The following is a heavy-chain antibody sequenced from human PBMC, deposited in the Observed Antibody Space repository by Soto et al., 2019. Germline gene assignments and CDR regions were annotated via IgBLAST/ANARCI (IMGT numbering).Heavy chain of an antibody. D-gene: IGHD5-18*01. Sequence: SVKVSCKASGGTFSSYAISWVRQAPGQGLEWMGGIIPIFGTANYAQRFQGRVTITADESTSTAYMELSSLRSEDTAVYYCARVRRYDTASNYYYYGIDVWAQGTTVTVSS. V-gene: IGHV1-69*13. CDR1: GGTFSSYA. CDR2: IIPIFGTA. CDR3: ARVRRYDTASNYYYYGIDV. J-gene: IGHJ6*02.